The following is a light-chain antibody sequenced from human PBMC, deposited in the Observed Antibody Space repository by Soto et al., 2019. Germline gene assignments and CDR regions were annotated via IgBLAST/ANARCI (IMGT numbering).Light chain of an antibody. CDR3: GAWDDSLKASV. CDR1: TSNVGDNA. CDR2: NSN. Sequence: QSVLTQPPSASGTPGQTITISCSGITSNVGDNALNWYQQVPGTAPKLVIYNSNQRPSGVPDRFSGSKSGTSGSLAISGLHSADEADYYCGAWDDSLKASVFGGGTKLTVL. V-gene: IGLV1-44*01. J-gene: IGLJ3*02.